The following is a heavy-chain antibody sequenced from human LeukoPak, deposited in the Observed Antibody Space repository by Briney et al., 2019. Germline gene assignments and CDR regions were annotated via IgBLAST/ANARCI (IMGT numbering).Heavy chain of an antibody. Sequence: ASVTVSFKASGYTFTSYGISWVRQAPGQGLEWMGWISAYNGNTNYAQKLQGRVTMTTDTSTSTTYMELRSLRSDDTAVYYCARDHQWLVRFDYWGQGTLVTVSS. CDR3: ARDHQWLVRFDY. J-gene: IGHJ4*02. V-gene: IGHV1-18*01. D-gene: IGHD6-19*01. CDR1: GYTFTSYG. CDR2: ISAYNGNT.